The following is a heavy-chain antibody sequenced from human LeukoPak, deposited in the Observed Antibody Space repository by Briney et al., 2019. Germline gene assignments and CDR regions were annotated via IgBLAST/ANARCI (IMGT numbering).Heavy chain of an antibody. D-gene: IGHD4-23*01. J-gene: IGHJ4*02. Sequence: GGSLRLSCAVSGFTFSDYYMSWIRQTPGKGLEWLSYISTRDNTIQYADSVKGRFTISRDNANNSVFLQMNNLRAEDSAIYYCARGGRWAYYFDYWGQGSLVTVSS. V-gene: IGHV3-11*01. CDR2: ISTRDNTI. CDR1: GFTFSDYY. CDR3: ARGGRWAYYFDY.